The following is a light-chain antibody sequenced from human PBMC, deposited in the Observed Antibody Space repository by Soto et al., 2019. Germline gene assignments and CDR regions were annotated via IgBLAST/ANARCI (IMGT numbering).Light chain of an antibody. V-gene: IGKV1-5*03. J-gene: IGKJ1*01. CDR3: QQYTTNPWT. Sequence: DIQMTQSPSTLSASVGDRVTVNCRASKDLTDSLAWYQQKPGKVPKLLIYWASTLESGVPSRFSGSESGTEFALTISSLQPDDFATYYSQQYTTNPWTFGQGTKVEIK. CDR1: KDLTDS. CDR2: WAS.